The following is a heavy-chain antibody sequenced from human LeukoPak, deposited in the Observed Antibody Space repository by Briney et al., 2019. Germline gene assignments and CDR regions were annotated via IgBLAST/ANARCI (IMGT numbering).Heavy chain of an antibody. CDR1: GFTFSSYA. Sequence: GGSLRLSCAASGFTFSSYAMSWVRQAPGKGLEWVSGISGSGGSTYYADSVRGRFTISRDNSKNTLYLQMNSLRAEDTAIYYCAKDKSRIAVAAADYWGQGALVTVSS. V-gene: IGHV3-23*01. CDR3: AKDKSRIAVAAADY. D-gene: IGHD6-19*01. CDR2: ISGSGGST. J-gene: IGHJ4*02.